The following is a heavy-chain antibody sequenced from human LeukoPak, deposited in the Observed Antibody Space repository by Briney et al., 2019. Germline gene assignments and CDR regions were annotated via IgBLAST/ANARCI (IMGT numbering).Heavy chain of an antibody. Sequence: GGSLRLSCAASGFTFDDYAMHWVRQAPGKGLEWVSLISGDGGSTYYADSVKGRFTISRDNSKNTLYLQMNSLRAEDTAVYYCAKGFMSSGWYFDYWGQGTLVTVSS. J-gene: IGHJ4*02. CDR3: AKGFMSSGWYFDY. V-gene: IGHV3-43*02. CDR2: ISGDGGST. CDR1: GFTFDDYA. D-gene: IGHD6-19*01.